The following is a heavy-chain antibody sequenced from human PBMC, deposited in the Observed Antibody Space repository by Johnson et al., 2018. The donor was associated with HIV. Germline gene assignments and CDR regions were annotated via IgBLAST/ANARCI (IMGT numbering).Heavy chain of an antibody. CDR1: GFTFSDYY. V-gene: IGHV3-11*01. CDR2: ISSSGSTI. Sequence: QMLLVESGGGLVKPGGSLRLSCAASGFTFSDYYMVWIRQAPGKGLEWLSYISSSGSTIYYADSLRGRITISRVNAKNSLYLQMNSLRAEDTALYYCARDRGTVTTSQMAIDIWGQGTMVTVSS. J-gene: IGHJ3*02. CDR3: ARDRGTVTTSQMAIDI. D-gene: IGHD4-17*01.